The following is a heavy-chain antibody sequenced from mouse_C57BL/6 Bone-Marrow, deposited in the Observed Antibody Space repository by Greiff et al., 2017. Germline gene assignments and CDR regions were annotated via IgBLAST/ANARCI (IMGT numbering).Heavy chain of an antibody. Sequence: DVMLVESGGGLVQPGGSLKLSCAASGFPFSDYGMAWVRQAPRKGPEWVAFISNLAYSIYYADTVTGRFTISRENAKNTLYLEMSSLRSEDTAMDYCARRNGYSYYYAMDYWGQGTSVTVSS. CDR3: ARRNGYSYYYAMDY. V-gene: IGHV5-15*04. J-gene: IGHJ4*01. CDR1: GFPFSDYG. D-gene: IGHD2-3*01. CDR2: ISNLAYSI.